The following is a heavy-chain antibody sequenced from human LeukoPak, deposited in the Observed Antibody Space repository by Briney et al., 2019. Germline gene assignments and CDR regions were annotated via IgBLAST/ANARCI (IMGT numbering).Heavy chain of an antibody. J-gene: IGHJ4*02. V-gene: IGHV4-4*07. D-gene: IGHD3-22*01. CDR1: GGSISSFY. Sequence: PSETLSLTCTVSGGSISSFYWSWIRPPAGKGLEWIGRIYTSGSTNYNPSLKSRVTMSVDTSKNQSSLKLSSVTAADTAVYYCARTYYYDSSGSLDYWGQGTLVTVSS. CDR3: ARTYYYDSSGSLDY. CDR2: IYTSGST.